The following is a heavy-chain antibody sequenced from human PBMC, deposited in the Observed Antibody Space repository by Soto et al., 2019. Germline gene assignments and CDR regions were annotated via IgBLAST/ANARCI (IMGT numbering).Heavy chain of an antibody. CDR2: IHYSGNT. V-gene: IGHV4-61*03. CDR1: GGSISSGGYY. D-gene: IGHD2-2*03. Sequence: SETLSLTCTVSGGSISSGGYYWSWIRQHPGKGLEWIGYIHYSGNTNYSPSLKSRVTMSVDTSKNHFSLKLISVTTADTAVYFCAREGNLGRWIQPLDSWGQGTLVTVSS. J-gene: IGHJ4*02. CDR3: AREGNLGRWIQPLDS.